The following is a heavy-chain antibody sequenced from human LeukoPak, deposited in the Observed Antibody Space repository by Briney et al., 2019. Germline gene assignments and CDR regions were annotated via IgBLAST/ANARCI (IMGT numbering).Heavy chain of an antibody. CDR2: ISAYNGNT. Sequence: ASVKVSCKASGYTFTSYGISWVRQAPGQGLERMGWISAYNGNTNYAQKLQGRVTMTTDTSTSTAYMELRSLGSDDTAVYYCARDFGDIVVVPAIDYWGQGTLVTVSS. J-gene: IGHJ4*02. CDR3: ARDFGDIVVVPAIDY. CDR1: GYTFTSYG. D-gene: IGHD2-2*01. V-gene: IGHV1-18*01.